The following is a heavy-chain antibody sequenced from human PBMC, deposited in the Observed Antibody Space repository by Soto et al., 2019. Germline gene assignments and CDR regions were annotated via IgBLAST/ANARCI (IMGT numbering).Heavy chain of an antibody. Sequence: PSETLSLTCAVYGGSFSGYYWSWIRQPPGKGLEWIGEINHSGSTNYNPSLKSRVTISVDTSKNQFSLKLSSVTAADTAVYYCARGRLLWFGELLPHYYYYGMYVWGQGTTVTVSS. CDR2: INHSGST. D-gene: IGHD3-10*01. V-gene: IGHV4-34*01. CDR3: ARGRLLWFGELLPHYYYYGMYV. J-gene: IGHJ6*02. CDR1: GGSFSGYY.